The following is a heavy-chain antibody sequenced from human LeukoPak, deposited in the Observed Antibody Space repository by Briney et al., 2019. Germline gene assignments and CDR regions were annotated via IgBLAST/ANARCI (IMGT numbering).Heavy chain of an antibody. CDR1: GYTFTSYY. CDR2: INPSGGST. D-gene: IGHD2-2*01. CDR3: ASSGYCSSTSCRTFDY. J-gene: IGHJ4*02. Sequence: ASVKVSCKASGYTFTSYYMHWVRQAPGQGLEWMGIINPSGGSTSYAQKFQGRVTITADKSASTAYMELSSLRSENTAVYYCASSGYCSSTSCRTFDYWGQGTLVTVSS. V-gene: IGHV1-46*01.